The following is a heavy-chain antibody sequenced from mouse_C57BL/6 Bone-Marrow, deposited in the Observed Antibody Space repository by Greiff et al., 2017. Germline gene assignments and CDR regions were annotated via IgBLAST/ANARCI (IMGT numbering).Heavy chain of an antibody. CDR2: IDPNSGGT. Sequence: QVQLQQPGAELVKPGASVKLSCKASGYTFTSYWMHWVKQRPGRGLEWIGRIDPNSGGTKYNEKFKSKATLTVDKPSSSAYMQLNSLTSDDSAVYYCASIDYSNYVLFDYWGEGTTLTVSS. CDR1: GYTFTSYW. CDR3: ASIDYSNYVLFDY. V-gene: IGHV1-72*01. D-gene: IGHD2-5*01. J-gene: IGHJ2*01.